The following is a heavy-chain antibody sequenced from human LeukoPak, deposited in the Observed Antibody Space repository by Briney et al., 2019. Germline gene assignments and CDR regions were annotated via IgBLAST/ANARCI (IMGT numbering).Heavy chain of an antibody. CDR3: ARDPLDYSSSWSWFDP. V-gene: IGHV1-69*01. J-gene: IGHJ5*02. D-gene: IGHD6-13*01. Sequence: ASVKVSCKASGGTFSSYAISWVRQAPGQRLEWMGGIIPIFGTANYAQKFQGRVTITADESTSTAYMELSSLRSEDTAVYYCARDPLDYSSSWSWFDPWGQGTLVTVSS. CDR1: GGTFSSYA. CDR2: IIPIFGTA.